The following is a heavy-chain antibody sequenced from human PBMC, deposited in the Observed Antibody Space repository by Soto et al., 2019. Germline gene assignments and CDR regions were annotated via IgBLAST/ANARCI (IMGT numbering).Heavy chain of an antibody. D-gene: IGHD3-16*01. Sequence: QVQLVESGGGVVQPGRSLRLSCTASGFTFSSYGMHWVRQAPGRGLEWVAFISYDGSKKHYADYVKGRFIISRDNAKNTLDLEMNSLRPEDTGVYDCATDFTSYTAEPYYFDYWGQGTLVPVSS. J-gene: IGHJ4*02. CDR2: ISYDGSKK. CDR1: GFTFSSYG. CDR3: ATDFTSYTAEPYYFDY. V-gene: IGHV3-30*03.